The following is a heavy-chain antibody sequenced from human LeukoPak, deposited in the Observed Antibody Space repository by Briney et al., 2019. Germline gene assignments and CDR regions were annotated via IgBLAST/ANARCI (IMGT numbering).Heavy chain of an antibody. Sequence: PGGSLRLSCAASGFTFSSYAMHWVRQAPGKGLEWVAVMSYDGSNKYYADSVKGRFTISRDNSKNTLYLQMNSLRAEDTAVYYCAKGEAGTIAAAGTDYFDYWGQGTLVTVSS. V-gene: IGHV3-30-3*01. J-gene: IGHJ4*02. CDR1: GFTFSSYA. CDR2: MSYDGSNK. D-gene: IGHD6-13*01. CDR3: AKGEAGTIAAAGTDYFDY.